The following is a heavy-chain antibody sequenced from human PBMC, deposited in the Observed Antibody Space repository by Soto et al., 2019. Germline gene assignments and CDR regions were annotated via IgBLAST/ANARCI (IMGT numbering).Heavy chain of an antibody. CDR1: GDSISSSTYS. Sequence: SETLSLTCTVSGDSISSSTYSWGWIRQPPGKGLEWIATIYYSGSTYYSPSLKSRVTISVDTSKNQFSLRLASVTAADTAVYYCARLNKPGWFDPWGQGTLVTVSS. J-gene: IGHJ5*02. V-gene: IGHV4-39*01. CDR3: ARLNKPGWFDP. CDR2: IYYSGST.